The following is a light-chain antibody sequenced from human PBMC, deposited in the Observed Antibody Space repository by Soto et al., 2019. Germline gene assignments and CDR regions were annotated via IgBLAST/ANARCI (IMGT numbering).Light chain of an antibody. Sequence: DIQMTQSPSSLSASVGDRVTITCRASQSISKYLNWYQQKPGKAPKLLIYAASSLQSGVPSRFSGSGSGTDFTLTISSLQPEDFATYYCQQSYSWTFGQGTKVEIK. V-gene: IGKV1-39*01. J-gene: IGKJ1*01. CDR3: QQSYSWT. CDR2: AAS. CDR1: QSISKY.